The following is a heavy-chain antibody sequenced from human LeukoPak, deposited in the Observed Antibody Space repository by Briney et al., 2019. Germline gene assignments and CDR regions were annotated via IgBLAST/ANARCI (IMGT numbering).Heavy chain of an antibody. CDR1: GGSFSGYY. CDR3: ARDVSGSYSTPGY. Sequence: ETLSLTCAVYGGSFSGYYWSWVRQAPGKGLEWVANIKQDGSEKYYVDSVKGRFTISRDNAKNSLYLQMNSLRAEDTAVYYCARDVSGSYSTPGYWGQGTLVTVSS. J-gene: IGHJ4*02. CDR2: IKQDGSEK. D-gene: IGHD1-26*01. V-gene: IGHV3-7*01.